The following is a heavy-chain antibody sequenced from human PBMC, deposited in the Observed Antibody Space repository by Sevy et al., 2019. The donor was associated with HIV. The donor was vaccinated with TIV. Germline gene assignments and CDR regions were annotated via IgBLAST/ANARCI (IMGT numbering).Heavy chain of an antibody. CDR2: ISGGISGRGDSA. CDR1: GFTFSSYA. D-gene: IGHD3-22*01. J-gene: IGHJ3*02. V-gene: IGHV3-23*01. CDR3: AKDRITVIGDAFDM. Sequence: GGSLRLSCAASGFTFSSYAMSWVRQAPGKGLEWVSGISGGISGRGDSAYYADSVKGRFTISRDNSKNTLFLQMNSLRADDTAVYFCAKDRITVIGDAFDMWSQGTMVTVSS.